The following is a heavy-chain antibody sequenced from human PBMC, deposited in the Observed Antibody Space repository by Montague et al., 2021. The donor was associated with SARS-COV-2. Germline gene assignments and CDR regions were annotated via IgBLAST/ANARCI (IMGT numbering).Heavy chain of an antibody. V-gene: IGHV2-70*01. CDR1: GFSLTTPGVS. CDR3: ARSYGDYRDSYFDY. Sequence: PALVKPTQTLTLTCSFSGFSLTTPGVSVGWIRQPPGRALEWLALIDWDEDQYYGTSLKTRLTISKDTSKNQVVLTMTNMDPIDTATYYCARSYGDYRDSYFDYWGQGTLVTVSS. CDR2: IDWDEDQ. J-gene: IGHJ4*02. D-gene: IGHD4-17*01.